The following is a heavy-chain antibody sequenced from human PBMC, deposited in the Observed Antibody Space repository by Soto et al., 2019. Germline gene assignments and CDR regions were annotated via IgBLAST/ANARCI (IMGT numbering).Heavy chain of an antibody. J-gene: IGHJ6*02. D-gene: IGHD5-18*01. CDR3: AKSGGYSYGWGEYYYYYGMDV. V-gene: IGHV3-23*01. CDR1: GVTFSSYA. Sequence: XGSLILSCAASGVTFSSYAMSWVRQAPGKGLDWVSAISGSGGSTYYADSVKGRFTISRDNSKNTLYLQMNSLRAEDTAVYYCAKSGGYSYGWGEYYYYYGMDVWGQGTTVTVSS. CDR2: ISGSGGST.